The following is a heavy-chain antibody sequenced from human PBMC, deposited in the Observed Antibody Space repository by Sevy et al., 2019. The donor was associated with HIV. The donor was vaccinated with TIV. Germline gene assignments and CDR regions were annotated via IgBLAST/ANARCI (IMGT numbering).Heavy chain of an antibody. CDR3: ARDKLGFDY. D-gene: IGHD7-27*01. J-gene: IGHJ4*02. CDR2: IYHSGST. CDR1: GGSISSGGYS. V-gene: IGHV4-30-2*01. Sequence: SETLSLTCAVSGGSISSGGYSWSWIRQLPGKGLEWIGYIYHSGSTYYNPSLKSRVTISVDRSKNQFSLKLSSVTAADTAVYYCARDKLGFDYWGQGTLVTVSS.